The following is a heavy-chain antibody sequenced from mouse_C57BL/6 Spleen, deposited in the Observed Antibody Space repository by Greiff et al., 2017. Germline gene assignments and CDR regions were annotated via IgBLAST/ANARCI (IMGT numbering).Heavy chain of an antibody. D-gene: IGHD1-1*01. Sequence: EVQLQQSGPELVKPGASVKIPCKASGYTFTDYNMDWVKQSHGKSLEWIGDINPNNGGTIYNQKFKGKATLTVDKSSSTAYMELRSLTSEDTAVYYCARNYYYGSSPSWFAYWGQGTLVTVSA. CDR2: INPNNGGT. CDR1: GYTFTDYN. CDR3: ARNYYYGSSPSWFAY. J-gene: IGHJ3*01. V-gene: IGHV1-18*01.